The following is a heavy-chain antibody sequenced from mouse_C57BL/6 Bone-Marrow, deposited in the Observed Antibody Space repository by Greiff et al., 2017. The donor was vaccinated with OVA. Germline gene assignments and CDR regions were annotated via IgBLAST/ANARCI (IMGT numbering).Heavy chain of an antibody. V-gene: IGHV1-82*01. Sequence: QVQLQQSGPELVKPGASVKISCKASGYAFSSSWMNWVKQRPGKGLEWLGRIYPGDGDTNYTGKFKGKATLTADKSSSTAYRQLSSLTSEDSAVDFCAREVYYYGSSWDYWGQGTTLTVSS. D-gene: IGHD1-1*01. CDR1: GYAFSSSW. CDR3: AREVYYYGSSWDY. J-gene: IGHJ2*01. CDR2: IYPGDGDT.